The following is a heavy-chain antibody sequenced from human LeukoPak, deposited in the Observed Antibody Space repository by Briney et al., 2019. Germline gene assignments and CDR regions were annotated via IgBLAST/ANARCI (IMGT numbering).Heavy chain of an antibody. V-gene: IGHV1-3*01. CDR3: ARRFSIAVAGPFDY. Sequence: ASVKVSCKASGYTFTSYAMHWVRQAPGQRLEWMGWINAGSGNTKYSQKFQGRVTITRDTSASTAYMELSSLRSEDTAVYYCARRFSIAVAGPFDYWGQGILVTVSS. D-gene: IGHD6-19*01. CDR2: INAGSGNT. J-gene: IGHJ4*02. CDR1: GYTFTSYA.